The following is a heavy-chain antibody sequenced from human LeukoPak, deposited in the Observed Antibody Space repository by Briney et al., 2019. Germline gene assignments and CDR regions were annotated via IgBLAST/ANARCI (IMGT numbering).Heavy chain of an antibody. D-gene: IGHD2-2*03. CDR1: GFTLSGSV. J-gene: IGHJ4*02. CDR2: IRYAADNYAT. V-gene: IGHV3-73*01. Sequence: GGSLRLSCAASGFTLSGSVVSWVRQAPGKGLEWVGLIRYAADNYATAYTASRIGRFTISRVDSRDTAYLHMTGLKTEDTAMYFCASWISEAGAEYWGQGTLVTVSS. CDR3: ASWISEAGAEY.